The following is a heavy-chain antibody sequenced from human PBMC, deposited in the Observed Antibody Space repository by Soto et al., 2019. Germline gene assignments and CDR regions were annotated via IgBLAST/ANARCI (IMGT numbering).Heavy chain of an antibody. V-gene: IGHV1-3*01. CDR3: ARRYCSSASCHQEGNWFDP. CDR2: INGDSGIT. J-gene: IGHJ5*02. D-gene: IGHD2-2*01. Sequence: DSGKVCFKACRYLFTLYTMHLVRQAPGQRLEWMGWINGDSGITKYSQKFHDRVIITRDPSASTAYLEMSSLRSEDTAVYYCARRYCSSASCHQEGNWFDPWGQGTQVTVSS. CDR1: RYLFTLYT.